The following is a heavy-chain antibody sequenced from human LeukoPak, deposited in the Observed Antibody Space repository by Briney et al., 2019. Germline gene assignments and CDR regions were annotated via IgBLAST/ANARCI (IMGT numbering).Heavy chain of an antibody. D-gene: IGHD2-15*01. V-gene: IGHV4-59*01. CDR1: GGSISSYY. J-gene: IGHJ4*02. Sequence: SETLSLTCTVSGGSISSYYWSWIRQPPGKGLEWIGYIYYSGSTNYNPSLKSRVTISVDTSKNQFSLKLSSVTAADTAVYYCARDLRDCSGGSCRRGGYFDHWGQGTLVTVSS. CDR2: IYYSGST. CDR3: ARDLRDCSGGSCRRGGYFDH.